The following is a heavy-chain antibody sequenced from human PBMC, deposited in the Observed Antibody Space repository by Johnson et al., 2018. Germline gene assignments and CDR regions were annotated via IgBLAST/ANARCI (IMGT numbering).Heavy chain of an antibody. V-gene: IGHV3-30*18. CDR2: ISYDGTNT. CDR3: ANDWVCWSGGPWFLIDAFDV. CDR1: GFTFSDYG. J-gene: IGHJ3*01. D-gene: IGHD2-15*01. Sequence: QVQLQESGGGVVQPGRPLKLSCAASGFTFSDYGMHWVRQAPGKGLEWVAVISYDGTNTYYADSVKGRFTVSRDNYKNTLYLQMDSLRLGDLAVYYCANDWVCWSGGPWFLIDAFDVWGQGTIVTVSS.